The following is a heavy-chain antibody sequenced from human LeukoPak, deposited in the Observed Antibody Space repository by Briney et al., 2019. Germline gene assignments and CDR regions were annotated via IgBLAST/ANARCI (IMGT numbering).Heavy chain of an antibody. V-gene: IGHV4-59*01. J-gene: IGHJ4*02. CDR2: IFYSGST. CDR3: ARLDFGSGTYVDS. CDR1: GGSIINYY. Sequence: SETLSLTCTVSGGSIINYYWSWIRQPPGKGLEWIGYIFYSGSTNYNPSLKSRVTILVDTSKNQFSLKLNSVTAADTAVYYCARLDFGSGTYVDSWGQGTLVTVSS. D-gene: IGHD3-10*01.